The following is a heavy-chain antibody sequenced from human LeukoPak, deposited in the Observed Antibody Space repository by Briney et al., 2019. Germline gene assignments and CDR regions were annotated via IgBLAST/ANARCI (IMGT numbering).Heavy chain of an antibody. J-gene: IGHJ4*02. V-gene: IGHV3-7*01. Sequence: GGSLRLSCAASGFTFSSYWMSWVRQAPGKGLEWVANINQDVSEINYVDSAKGRFTISRDNAKNSLYLQMTSLRVEDTAVYYCARDRGYSSFDYWGQGTLVTVSS. CDR1: GFTFSSYW. D-gene: IGHD4-23*01. CDR2: INQDVSEI. CDR3: ARDRGYSSFDY.